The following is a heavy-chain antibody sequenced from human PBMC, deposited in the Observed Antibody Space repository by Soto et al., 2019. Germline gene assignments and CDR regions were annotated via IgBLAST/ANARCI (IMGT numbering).Heavy chain of an antibody. V-gene: IGHV1-18*01. D-gene: IGHD3-16*01. CDR2: ISDYNGNT. CDR3: ARGGNPIDY. CDR1: GYTCTTFG. Sequence: QGQLVQSGAEVKKPGASVKVSCKTSGYTCTTFGLSWVRQDPGQGLEWMGWISDYNGNTNDAQNCQGRVTMTPDKFASTAYMELRSLRADDTAVYYCARGGNPIDYWGQGNLVAVSS. J-gene: IGHJ4*02.